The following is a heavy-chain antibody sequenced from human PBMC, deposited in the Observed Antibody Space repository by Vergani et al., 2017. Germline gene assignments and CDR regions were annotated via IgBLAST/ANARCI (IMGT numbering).Heavy chain of an antibody. V-gene: IGHV4-59*01. CDR2: IYYSGST. CDR3: ARGITYGSGSYYRYYYYYMDV. J-gene: IGHJ6*03. Sequence: QVQLQESGPGLVKPSETLSLTCTVSGGSISSYYWSWIRQPPGKGLEWIGYIYYSGSTNYNPSLKSRVTISVDTSKNQFSLKLSSVTAADTAVYYCARGITYGSGSYYRYYYYYMDVWGKGTTVTVSS. D-gene: IGHD3-10*01. CDR1: GGSISSYY.